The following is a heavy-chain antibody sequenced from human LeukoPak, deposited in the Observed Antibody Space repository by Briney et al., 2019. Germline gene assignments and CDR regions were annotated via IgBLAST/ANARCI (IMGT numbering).Heavy chain of an antibody. J-gene: IGHJ3*02. V-gene: IGHV1-2*02. D-gene: IGHD3-22*01. CDR2: INSHSGGT. CDR1: GSTFSDYY. Sequence: ASVKVSCKASGSTFSDYYIHWVRQAPGEGLEWMGWINSHSGGTNYAQKFQDRVTMTGDTSMSTAYMELSRLRSDDSAVYYCARYFYDSSGSSSDAFDIWGQGTMVTVSS. CDR3: ARYFYDSSGSSSDAFDI.